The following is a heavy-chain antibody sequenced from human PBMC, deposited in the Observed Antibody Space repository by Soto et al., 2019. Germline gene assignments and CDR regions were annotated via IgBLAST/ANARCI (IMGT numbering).Heavy chain of an antibody. Sequence: GGSLRLSCAASGFTFSSYGMHWVRQAPGKGLEWVAVIWYDGSNKYYADSVKGRFTISRDNSKNTLYLQMNSLRAEDTAVYYCARARGSSWEYNWFDPWGQGTLVTVSS. J-gene: IGHJ5*02. V-gene: IGHV3-33*01. CDR1: GFTFSSYG. CDR3: ARARGSSWEYNWFDP. CDR2: IWYDGSNK. D-gene: IGHD6-13*01.